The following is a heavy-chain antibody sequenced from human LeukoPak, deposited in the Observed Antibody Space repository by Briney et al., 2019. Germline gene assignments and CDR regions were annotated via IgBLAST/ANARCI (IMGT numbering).Heavy chain of an antibody. CDR2: IYYSGST. CDR3: ARSGPGDYYYYYGMDV. CDR1: GGSISSGGYY. J-gene: IGHJ6*02. V-gene: IGHV4-31*03. D-gene: IGHD1-14*01. Sequence: SQPLSLTCTVSGGSISSGGYYWSWIRQHPGKGLEWIGYIYYSGSTYYNPSLKSRVTISVDTSKNQFSLKLSSVTAADTAVYYCARSGPGDYYYYYGMDVWGQGTTVTVSS.